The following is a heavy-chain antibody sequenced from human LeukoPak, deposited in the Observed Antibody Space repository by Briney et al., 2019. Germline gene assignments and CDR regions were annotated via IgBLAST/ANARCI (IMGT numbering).Heavy chain of an antibody. J-gene: IGHJ4*02. CDR2: ISYDGSNK. V-gene: IGHV3-30*18. CDR1: GFTFSNYG. D-gene: IGHD3-22*01. CDR3: KGIITMIVVVTVDY. Sequence: HTGGSLRLSCAASGFTFSNYGMHWVRQAPGKGLEWVAVISYDGSNKYYADSVKGRVTISRDNSKNTLYLQMNSLRPEDTAVYCAKGIITMIVVVTVDYWGQGTLVTVSS.